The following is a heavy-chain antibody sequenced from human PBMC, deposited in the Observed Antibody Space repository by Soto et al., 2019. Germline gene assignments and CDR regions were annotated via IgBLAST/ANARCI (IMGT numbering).Heavy chain of an antibody. Sequence: SQTLSLTCAISGDSVSSDTAAWNWIRQSPSKGLELLGRTYYRSKWYKDYAVSVKSRITINPDTSKNQFSLQLNSVTPDDTAVYYCARGGYSRLRDYYYYGMAVWGQGTTVTVSS. CDR2: TYYRSKWYK. CDR1: GDSVSSDTAA. CDR3: ARGGYSRLRDYYYYGMAV. J-gene: IGHJ6*02. D-gene: IGHD4-4*01. V-gene: IGHV6-1*01.